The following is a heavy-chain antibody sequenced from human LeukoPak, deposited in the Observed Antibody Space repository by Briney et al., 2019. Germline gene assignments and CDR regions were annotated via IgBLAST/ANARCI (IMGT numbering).Heavy chain of an antibody. Sequence: SETLSLTCTVSGGSISSYYWGWIRQPPGKGLEWIGSIYYSGSTYYNPSLKSRVTISVDTSKNQFSLKLSSVTAADTAVYYCATPMVRGVIITWGQGTLVTVSS. V-gene: IGHV4-39*01. CDR2: IYYSGST. CDR1: GGSISSYY. D-gene: IGHD3-10*01. CDR3: ATPMVRGVIIT. J-gene: IGHJ4*02.